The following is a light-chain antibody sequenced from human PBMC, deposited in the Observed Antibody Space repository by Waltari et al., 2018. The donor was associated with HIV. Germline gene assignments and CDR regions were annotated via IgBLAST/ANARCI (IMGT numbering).Light chain of an antibody. Sequence: SYELTQPLPVSVALGQTARITCGGHNIGSKTVPWYQQKPGQAPVLVIYRDSNRPSGIPERFSGSNSGNTATLTISRAQAGDEADYYCQVWDSSTHVVFGGGTKLTVL. CDR3: QVWDSSTHVV. CDR1: NIGSKT. V-gene: IGLV3-9*01. J-gene: IGLJ2*01. CDR2: RDS.